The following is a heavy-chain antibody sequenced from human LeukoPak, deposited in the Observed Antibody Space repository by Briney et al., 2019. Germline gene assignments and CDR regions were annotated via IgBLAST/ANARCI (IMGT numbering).Heavy chain of an antibody. V-gene: IGHV4-34*01. D-gene: IGHD3-3*02. Sequence: SETLSLTCAVYGGSFSGYYRSWIRQPPGKGLEWIGEINHSGSTNYNPSLKSRVTISVDTSKNQFSLKLSSVTAADTAVYYCARVSDHYYWGQGTLVTVSS. CDR2: INHSGST. CDR3: ARVSDHYY. CDR1: GGSFSGYY. J-gene: IGHJ4*02.